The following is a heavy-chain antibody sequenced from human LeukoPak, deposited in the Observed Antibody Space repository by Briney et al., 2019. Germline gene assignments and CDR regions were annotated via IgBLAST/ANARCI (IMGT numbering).Heavy chain of an antibody. J-gene: IGHJ6*03. D-gene: IGHD5-24*01. CDR1: GYTFTSYA. CDR2: INTNTGNP. Sequence: ASVKVSCKASGYTFTSYAMNWVRQAPGQGLEWMGWINTNTGNPTYAQGFTGRFVFSLDTSVSTVYLQISSLKAEDTAVYYCARAFSTGGYNYLYYYYYYYMDVWGKGTTVTVSS. V-gene: IGHV7-4-1*02. CDR3: ARAFSTGGYNYLYYYYYYYMDV.